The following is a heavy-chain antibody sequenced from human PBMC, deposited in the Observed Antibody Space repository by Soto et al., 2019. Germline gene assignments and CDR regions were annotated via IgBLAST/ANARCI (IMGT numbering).Heavy chain of an antibody. CDR1: GFTFSSYA. CDR2: ISGSGGST. CDR3: AKTKISRDGYNFDY. J-gene: IGHJ4*02. D-gene: IGHD5-12*01. V-gene: IGHV3-23*01. Sequence: GGSLSLSCAASGFTFSSYAMSWVRQAPGKGLEWVSAISGSGGSTYYAESVKGRFTISRANSKNTLYLQMNSLRAEDTAVYYCAKTKISRDGYNFDYWGQGTLVTVSS.